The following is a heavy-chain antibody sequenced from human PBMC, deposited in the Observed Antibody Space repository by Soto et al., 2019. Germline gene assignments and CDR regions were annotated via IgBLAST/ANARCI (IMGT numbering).Heavy chain of an antibody. V-gene: IGHV1-18*04. Sequence: QLHLVQSGAEVKKPGASVKVSCTASGYTFTSFGVSWVRQVPGQGLEWMGWISGYNGDTDYAQKFQGRVTMTTDRYTSTAYMEVRRLRSDDRAVYYCARDKPQQIVGYNYYYGMDVWGQGTTVTVSS. J-gene: IGHJ6*02. CDR3: ARDKPQQIVGYNYYYGMDV. CDR2: ISGYNGDT. D-gene: IGHD6-6*01. CDR1: GYTFTSFG.